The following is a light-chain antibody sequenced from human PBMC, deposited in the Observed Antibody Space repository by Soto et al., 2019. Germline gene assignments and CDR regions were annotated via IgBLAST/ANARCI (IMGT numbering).Light chain of an antibody. V-gene: IGKV3-11*01. J-gene: IGKJ4*01. CDR3: QQFSSAPLT. CDR1: QSVSTF. CDR2: DAS. Sequence: EIVLTQSPATLSLSPGERATLSCRASQSVSTFLAWYQHKPGQAPRLLIYDASNRATGIPDRFRGSGSGTDFTLTISSLEPEDFAVYFCQQFSSAPLTFGGGTKVEI.